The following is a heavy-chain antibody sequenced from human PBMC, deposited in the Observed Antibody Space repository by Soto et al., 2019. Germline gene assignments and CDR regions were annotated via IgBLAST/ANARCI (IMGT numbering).Heavy chain of an antibody. V-gene: IGHV3-15*07. Sequence: GGSLRLSCATSGFIFSNARMNWVRQAPGKGLKWVGRIKTKTDGGTTDYAAPVKGRFTISRDESKNTLYLQMNSLKTEDTAVYYCTADFWSAVASNYYYYGKDVWGQGTTVTVSS. J-gene: IGHJ6*02. CDR2: IKTKTDGGTT. D-gene: IGHD3-3*01. CDR3: TADFWSAVASNYYYYGKDV. CDR1: GFIFSNAR.